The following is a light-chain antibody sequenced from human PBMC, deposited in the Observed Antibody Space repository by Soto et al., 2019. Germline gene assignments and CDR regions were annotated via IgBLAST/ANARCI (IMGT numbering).Light chain of an antibody. CDR2: WAS. V-gene: IGKV4-1*01. CDR1: RSVLYGSNNKNY. Sequence: DIVKTQSPDSLAVSLGERATINCKSRRSVLYGSNNKNYLAWYQQKPGQPPKXLIYWASTRESGVPERFSGSGSGTDCTLTISRLQAEDVAVYHCQQYYSNPFTFCGGTKVDI. CDR3: QQYYSNPFT. J-gene: IGKJ4*01.